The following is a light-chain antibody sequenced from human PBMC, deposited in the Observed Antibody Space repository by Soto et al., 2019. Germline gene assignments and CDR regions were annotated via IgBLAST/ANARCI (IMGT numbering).Light chain of an antibody. Sequence: DIQMTQSPSTLSASVGDRVTITCRASQSISSWLAWYQQKPGKAPKLLIYDASSLESGVPSRFSGSGSGTEFTLTISSLQPDDFATYSCQQYNSYLGTFGQGTKLEIK. CDR2: DAS. J-gene: IGKJ2*02. V-gene: IGKV1-5*01. CDR3: QQYNSYLGT. CDR1: QSISSW.